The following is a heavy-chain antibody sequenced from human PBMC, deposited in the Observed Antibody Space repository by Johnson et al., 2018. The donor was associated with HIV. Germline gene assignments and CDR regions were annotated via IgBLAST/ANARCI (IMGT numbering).Heavy chain of an antibody. Sequence: VQLVESGGGLVQPGGSLRLSCAASGFTFSSYWMHWVRQAPGKGLVWVSRINSDGSNTTYTDSVKGRFTISRDNAKNTLYLQMNSLRAEDTAVYYCARGGYCRGGSCYPYDAVDIWGQGTLVNVSS. CDR3: ARGGYCRGGSCYPYDAVDI. CDR2: INSDGSNT. J-gene: IGHJ3*02. CDR1: GFTFSSYW. V-gene: IGHV3-74*01. D-gene: IGHD2-15*01.